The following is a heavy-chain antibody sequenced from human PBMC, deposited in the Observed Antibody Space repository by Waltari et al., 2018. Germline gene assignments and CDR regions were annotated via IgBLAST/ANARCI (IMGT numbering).Heavy chain of an antibody. CDR1: GGSISSGGYY. CDR3: AGDSSGYNPKDDYYYGMDV. D-gene: IGHD3-22*01. V-gene: IGHV4-31*03. J-gene: IGHJ6*02. CDR2: INHSGST. Sequence: VQLQESGPGLVKPSQTLSLTCTVSGGSISSGGYYWSWIRQPPGKGLERIGEINHSGSTNYNPSLKSRVTISVDTSKNQFSLKLSSVTAADTAVYYCAGDSSGYNPKDDYYYGMDVWGQGTTVTVSS.